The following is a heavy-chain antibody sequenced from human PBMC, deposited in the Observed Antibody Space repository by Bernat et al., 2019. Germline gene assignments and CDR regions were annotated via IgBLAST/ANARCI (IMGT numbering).Heavy chain of an antibody. CDR3: ARVPPPYYGDYFPGAFDI. D-gene: IGHD4-17*01. V-gene: IGHV1-3*01. Sequence: QVQLVQSGAEVKKPGASVKVSCKASGYTFTSYAMHWVRQAPGQRLEWMGWINAGNGNTKYSQKFQGRVTITRDTSASTVYMELSSLRSKDTAVYYCARVPPPYYGDYFPGAFDIWGQGTMVTVSS. CDR2: INAGNGNT. CDR1: GYTFTSYA. J-gene: IGHJ3*02.